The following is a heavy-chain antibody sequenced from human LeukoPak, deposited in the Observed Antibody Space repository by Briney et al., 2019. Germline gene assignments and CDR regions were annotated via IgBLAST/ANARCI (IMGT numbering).Heavy chain of an antibody. V-gene: IGHV1-18*01. CDR3: ARGGDGRYCSSTSCYNFDY. D-gene: IGHD2-2*02. CDR1: GGTFSSYA. J-gene: IGHJ4*02. CDR2: ISAYNGNT. Sequence: ASVKVSCKASGGTFSSYAISWVRQAPGQGLEWMGWISAYNGNTNYAQKLQGRVTMTTDTSTSTAYMELRSLRSDDTAVYYCARGGDGRYCSSTSCYNFDYWGQGTLVTVSS.